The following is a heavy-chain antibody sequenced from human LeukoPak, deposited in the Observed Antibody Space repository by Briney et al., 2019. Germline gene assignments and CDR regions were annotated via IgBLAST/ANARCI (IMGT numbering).Heavy chain of an antibody. V-gene: IGHV4-38-2*01. CDR1: GYSISSGYY. Sequence: SETLSLTCAVSGYSISSGYYWGWIRQPPGKGLEWIGSIYHSGSTYYNLSLKSRVTISVDTSTNEFPLKLRSVTAADTAVYFCARFGYYYDSSGYYEKYYFDYWGQGTLVTVSS. CDR3: ARFGYYYDSSGYYEKYYFDY. CDR2: IYHSGST. J-gene: IGHJ4*02. D-gene: IGHD3-22*01.